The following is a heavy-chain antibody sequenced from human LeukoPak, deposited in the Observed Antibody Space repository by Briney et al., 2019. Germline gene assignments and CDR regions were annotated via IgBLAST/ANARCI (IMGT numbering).Heavy chain of an antibody. D-gene: IGHD2-15*01. CDR1: GFTSSSYW. V-gene: IGHV3-7*03. CDR2: IKQDGSEK. J-gene: IGHJ4*02. Sequence: PGGSLRLSCAVSGFTSSSYWMSWVRQAPGQGLVWVANIKQDGSEKYYVDSVKGRFTISRDNAKNSLYLQMNSVRAEDTAVYYCARAPYCIGGSCRFDYWGQGTLVTVSS. CDR3: ARAPYCIGGSCRFDY.